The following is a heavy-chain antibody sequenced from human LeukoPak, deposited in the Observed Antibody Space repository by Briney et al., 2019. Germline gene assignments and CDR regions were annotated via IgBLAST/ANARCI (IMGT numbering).Heavy chain of an antibody. V-gene: IGHV3-7*01. D-gene: IGHD3-3*01. CDR2: IKQDGSEK. CDR3: ARDYYDFWSGYADAFDI. J-gene: IGHJ3*02. Sequence: GGSLRLSCAASGFTFSSYWMSWVRQAPGKGLEWVANIKQDGSEKYYVDSVKGRFTISRDNAKNSLYLQMNSLRAEDTAVYYRARDYYDFWSGYADAFDIWGQGTMVTVSS. CDR1: GFTFSSYW.